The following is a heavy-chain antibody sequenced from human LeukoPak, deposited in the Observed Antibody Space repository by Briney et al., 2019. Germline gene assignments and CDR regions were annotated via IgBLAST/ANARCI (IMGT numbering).Heavy chain of an antibody. CDR1: GGSISSYY. CDR3: AGAPPLLYSSSSLGAFDI. Sequence: SETLSLTCTVSGGSISSYYWSWLRQPPGKGLEWIGYIYYSGSTNYNPSLRSRVTISVDTSKNQFSLKLNSVTAADTAVYCCAGAPPLLYSSSSLGAFDIWGQGTMVTVSS. CDR2: IYYSGST. J-gene: IGHJ3*02. V-gene: IGHV4-59*01. D-gene: IGHD6-13*01.